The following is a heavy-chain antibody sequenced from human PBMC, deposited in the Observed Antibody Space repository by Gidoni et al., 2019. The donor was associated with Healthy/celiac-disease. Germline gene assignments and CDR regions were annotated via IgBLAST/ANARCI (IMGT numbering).Heavy chain of an antibody. J-gene: IGHJ4*02. CDR3: VKDREQLVEPYYFDY. V-gene: IGHV3-64D*08. Sequence: EVQLVESGGGLVQPGGSLRLPCSASGFTFSRYAMHWVRQAPGKGLEYVSAISSNGGSTYYADSVKGRFTISRDNSKNTLYLQMSSLRAEDTAVYYCVKDREQLVEPYYFDYWGQGTLVTVSS. CDR1: GFTFSRYA. CDR2: ISSNGGST. D-gene: IGHD6-6*01.